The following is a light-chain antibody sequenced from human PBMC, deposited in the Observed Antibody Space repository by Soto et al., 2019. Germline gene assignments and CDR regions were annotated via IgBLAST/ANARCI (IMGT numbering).Light chain of an antibody. J-gene: IGKJ5*01. V-gene: IGKV4-1*01. CDR1: QSILTNNKNY. CDR3: QQYHSDPIT. Sequence: DIVMTQSPDSLAVSLGERATINCKSSQSILTNNKNYLAWSQQKQEQPPKLLIYWATTRKSGVPDRFSGSGSGTDFTLTISSLQTEYVAVYYCQQYHSDPITFGQGTRLEIK. CDR2: WAT.